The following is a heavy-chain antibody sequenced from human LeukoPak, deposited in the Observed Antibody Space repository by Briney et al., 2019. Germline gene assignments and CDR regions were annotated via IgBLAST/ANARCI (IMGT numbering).Heavy chain of an antibody. J-gene: IGHJ4*02. CDR2: INPNSGGT. CDR3: ASRTMVRGTTVDY. V-gene: IGHV1-2*02. D-gene: IGHD3-10*01. Sequence: ASVKVSCKASGGTFSSYAISWVRQAPGQGLEWMGWINPNSGGTNYAQKFQGRVTMTRATSISTAYMELSSLRSEDTAAYYCASRTMVRGTTVDYWGQGTLVTVSS. CDR1: GGTFSSYA.